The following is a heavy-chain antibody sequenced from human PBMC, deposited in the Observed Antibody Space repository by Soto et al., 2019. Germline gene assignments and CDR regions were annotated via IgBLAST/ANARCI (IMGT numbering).Heavy chain of an antibody. CDR2: INAGNGNT. CDR3: ARSYDYVWGSYRPDNWFDP. Sequence: QVQLVQSGAEVKKPGASVKVSCKASGYTFTSYAMHWVRRAPGQRLEWMGWINAGNGNTKYSQKFQGRVTITRDTSASTAYLELSSLRSEDTAVYYCARSYDYVWGSYRPDNWFDPWGQGTLVTVSS. D-gene: IGHD3-16*02. V-gene: IGHV1-3*01. CDR1: GYTFTSYA. J-gene: IGHJ5*02.